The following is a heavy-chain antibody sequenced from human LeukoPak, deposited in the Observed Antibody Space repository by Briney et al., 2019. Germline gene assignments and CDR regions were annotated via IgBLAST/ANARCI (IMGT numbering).Heavy chain of an antibody. D-gene: IGHD3-22*01. CDR1: GFTFSSYG. J-gene: IGHJ3*02. Sequence: GGSLRLSCAASGFTFSSYGMHWVRQAPGKGLEWVAVISYDGSNKYYADSVKGRFTISRDNSKNTLYLQMNSLRAEDTAVYYCARSGDSSGLGAFDIWGQGTMVTVSS. V-gene: IGHV3-30*03. CDR2: ISYDGSNK. CDR3: ARSGDSSGLGAFDI.